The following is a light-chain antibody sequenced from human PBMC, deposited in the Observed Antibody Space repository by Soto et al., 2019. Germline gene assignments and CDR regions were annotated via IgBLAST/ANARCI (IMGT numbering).Light chain of an antibody. CDR3: AVWDDSLSGYV. V-gene: IGLV1-47*02. CDR1: SSNIGSNS. Sequence: QSVLTQPPSASGTHGQRVTISCSGSSSNIGSNSVYWYQQLPGTAPKLLIYSNNQWPSGVPDRFSGSKSGTSASLAISGLRSEDEADYYCAVWDDSLSGYVFGTGTKVTVL. J-gene: IGLJ1*01. CDR2: SNN.